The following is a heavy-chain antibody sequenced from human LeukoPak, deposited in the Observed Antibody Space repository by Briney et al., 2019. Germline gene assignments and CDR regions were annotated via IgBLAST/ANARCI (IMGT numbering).Heavy chain of an antibody. J-gene: IGHJ4*02. V-gene: IGHV1-2*02. D-gene: IGHD3-9*01. CDR3: ARGPNLRYFDWLLPLPFDY. Sequence: ASVKVSCKASGYTFTDYYMHWVRQAPGQGLEWMGWINPNSGGISYAQKFQGRVTMTRDTSISTAYMELSRLRSDDTAVYYCARGPNLRYFDWLLPLPFDYWGQGTLVTVSS. CDR1: GYTFTDYY. CDR2: INPNSGGI.